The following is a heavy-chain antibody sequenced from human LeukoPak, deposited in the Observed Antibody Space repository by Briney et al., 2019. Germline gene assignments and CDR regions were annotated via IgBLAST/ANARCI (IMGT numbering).Heavy chain of an antibody. V-gene: IGHV3-30-3*01. CDR3: ARKTVLITGTTDQPPHDAFDI. CDR2: ISYDGSNK. CDR1: GFTFSSYA. J-gene: IGHJ3*02. Sequence: GGSLRLSCAASGFTFSSYAMHWVRQAPGKGLEWVAIISYDGSNKYYADSVKGRFTISRDNSKNTLYLQMNSLRAEDTAVYYCARKTVLITGTTDQPPHDAFDIWGQGTMVTVSS. D-gene: IGHD1-7*01.